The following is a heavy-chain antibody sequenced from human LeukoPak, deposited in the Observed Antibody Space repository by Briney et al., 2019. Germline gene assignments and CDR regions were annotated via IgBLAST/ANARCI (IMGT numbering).Heavy chain of an antibody. Sequence: ASVKVSCKASGYTFTGYYIHWVRQAPGQGREWIGYISPNSGATKYAQKFQGRATMTRDTSISTSYMELSGLGSDDTAVYYCGTLLSNGPFYYWGQGRLVTVSS. CDR3: GTLLSNGPFYY. V-gene: IGHV1-2*02. CDR1: GYTFTGYY. CDR2: ISPNSGAT. J-gene: IGHJ4*02.